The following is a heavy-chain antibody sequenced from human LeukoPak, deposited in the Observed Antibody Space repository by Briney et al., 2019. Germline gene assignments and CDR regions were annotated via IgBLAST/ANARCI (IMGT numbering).Heavy chain of an antibody. CDR1: GFTFDDYA. V-gene: IGHV3-9*03. J-gene: IGHJ4*02. Sequence: PGGSLRLSCAASGFTFDDYAMHWVRQAPGKGLEWVSGISWNSGSIGYADSVKGRFTISRDNAKNSLYLQMNSLRAEDMALYYCAKDWTANGGLYSSSWYQRSGLRGGSGFDYWGQGTLVTVSS. D-gene: IGHD6-13*01. CDR2: ISWNSGSI. CDR3: AKDWTANGGLYSSSWYQRSGLRGGSGFDY.